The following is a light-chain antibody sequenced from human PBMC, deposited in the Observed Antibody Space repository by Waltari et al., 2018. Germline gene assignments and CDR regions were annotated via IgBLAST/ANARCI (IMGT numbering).Light chain of an antibody. CDR3: HQSYTLPRT. V-gene: IGKV6-21*01. CDR2: YAS. J-gene: IGKJ1*01. Sequence: EIVLTQSPDFQSVTPMEKVPITCRPSQSIGNSLNWYHQKPGQSTKLLIKYASQSFSGVPSRFSGSGSGTDFTLTINSLEAEDAATYYCHQSYTLPRTFGQGTKVEIK. CDR1: QSIGNS.